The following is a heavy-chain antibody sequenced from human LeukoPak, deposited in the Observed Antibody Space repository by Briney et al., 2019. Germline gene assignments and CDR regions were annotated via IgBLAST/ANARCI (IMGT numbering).Heavy chain of an antibody. J-gene: IGHJ4*02. D-gene: IGHD3-3*01. CDR1: GGSISSGSYY. Sequence: SQTLSLTCTVSGGSISSGSYYWSWIRQPAGKGLEWIGRIYTSGSTNYNPSLKSRVTISVDTSKNQFSLKLSSVTAADTAVYYCARVNRGITIFGVVIPYYFDYWGQGTLVTVSS. CDR3: ARVNRGITIFGVVIPYYFDY. CDR2: IYTSGST. V-gene: IGHV4-61*02.